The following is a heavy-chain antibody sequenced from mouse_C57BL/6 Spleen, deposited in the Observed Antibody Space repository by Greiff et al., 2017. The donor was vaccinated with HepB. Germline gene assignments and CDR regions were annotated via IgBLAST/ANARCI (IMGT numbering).Heavy chain of an antibody. Sequence: DVKLQESGPGLVKPSQSLSLTCSVTAYSITSGYYWNWIRQFPGNKLEWMGYISYDGSNNYNPSLKNRISITRDTSKNQCFLKLNSVTTEDTATYYCARGTGGYAGDYYAMDYWGQGTSVTVSS. D-gene: IGHD2-2*01. CDR3: ARGTGGYAGDYYAMDY. V-gene: IGHV3-6*01. J-gene: IGHJ4*01. CDR1: AYSITSGYY. CDR2: ISYDGSN.